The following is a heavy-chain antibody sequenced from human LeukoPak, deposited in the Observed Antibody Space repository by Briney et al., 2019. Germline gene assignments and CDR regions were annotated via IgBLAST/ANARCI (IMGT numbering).Heavy chain of an antibody. CDR3: VSRRGDGDYRPDY. Sequence: SETLSLTCTVSGGSITSSKYSWGWIRQPPGKGLEWIGSIHYTGITYYNPSLKTRVTISVDTSKNQFSLTLSSETAADTSVYYCVSRRGDGDYRPDYWGQGTLVTVSS. CDR1: GGSITSSKYS. V-gene: IGHV4-39*01. J-gene: IGHJ4*02. CDR2: IHYTGIT. D-gene: IGHD4-17*01.